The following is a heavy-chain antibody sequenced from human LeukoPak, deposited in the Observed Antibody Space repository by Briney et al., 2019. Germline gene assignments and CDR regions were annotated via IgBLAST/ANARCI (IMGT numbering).Heavy chain of an antibody. D-gene: IGHD6-13*01. CDR2: IIPILGIA. Sequence: ASVKVSCKAPGGTFSSYAISWVRQAPGQGLEWMGRIIPILGIANYAQKFQGRVTITADKSTSTAYMELSSLRSEDTAVYYCARDPLIAAAGTVDYWGQGTLVTVSS. J-gene: IGHJ4*02. V-gene: IGHV1-69*04. CDR1: GGTFSSYA. CDR3: ARDPLIAAAGTVDY.